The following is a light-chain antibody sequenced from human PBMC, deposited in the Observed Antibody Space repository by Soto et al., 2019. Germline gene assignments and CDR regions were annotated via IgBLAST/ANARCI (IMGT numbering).Light chain of an antibody. CDR1: QGFNRR. CDR3: QQANSFSSLT. V-gene: IGKV1-12*02. CDR2: AAS. Sequence: DIQMTQSPSSLSASVGDRVTLTCRASQGFNRRLAWYQQKSGKAPKLLIYAASSLQSGVPSRFSGSGSGTDFTLTISSLQPEDFATYYCQQANSFSSLTFGGGTKVEIK. J-gene: IGKJ4*01.